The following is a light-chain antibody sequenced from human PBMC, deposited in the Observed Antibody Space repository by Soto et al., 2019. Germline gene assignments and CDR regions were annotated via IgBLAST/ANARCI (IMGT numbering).Light chain of an antibody. Sequence: DIQMTQSPSTPSASVGCRFTITCRASQSISRWLAWYQQKPGKAPKLLIYDASKLQSGVPASFSGSESGTEFTLTIASLQPDDFATYYCQQYYNYSTFGQGTKVDIK. CDR1: QSISRW. CDR2: DAS. V-gene: IGKV1-5*01. J-gene: IGKJ1*01. CDR3: QQYYNYST.